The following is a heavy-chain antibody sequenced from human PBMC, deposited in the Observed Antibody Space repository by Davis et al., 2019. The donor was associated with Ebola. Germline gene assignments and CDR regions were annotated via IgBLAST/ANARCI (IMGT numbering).Heavy chain of an antibody. Sequence: GESLKISCAASGFTFSSYGMHWVRQAPGKGLEWVAVISYDGSNKYYADSVKGRFTISRDNSKNTLYLQMNSLRAEDTAVYYCARDPDTSGYYSWFDPWGQGTLVTVSS. J-gene: IGHJ5*02. V-gene: IGHV3-30*03. D-gene: IGHD2/OR15-2a*01. CDR2: ISYDGSNK. CDR1: GFTFSSYG. CDR3: ARDPDTSGYYSWFDP.